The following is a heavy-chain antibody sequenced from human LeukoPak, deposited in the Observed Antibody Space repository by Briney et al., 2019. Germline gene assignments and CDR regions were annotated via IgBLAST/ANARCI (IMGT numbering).Heavy chain of an antibody. J-gene: IGHJ3*02. CDR3: ATVTRVACILGQNEDDVFDI. CDR1: GGSISSYY. Sequence: SETLSLTCTVSGGSISSYYWSWIRQPAGKGLEWIGRIYTSGSTNYNPSLKSRVTMSVDTSKNQFSLKLSSVTAADTAVDYCATVTRVACILGQNEDDVFDIWGQGTMVSVSS. CDR2: IYTSGST. V-gene: IGHV4-4*07. D-gene: IGHD6-19*01.